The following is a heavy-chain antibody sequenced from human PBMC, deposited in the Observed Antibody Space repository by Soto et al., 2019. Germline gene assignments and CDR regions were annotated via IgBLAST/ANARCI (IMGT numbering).Heavy chain of an antibody. CDR1: GGSISIRDYY. Sequence: SETLSLTCTVSGGSISIRDYYWGWIRQPPGKGLEWIGSVYYSGTTYYNPSLKSRVTISVDTSKNQFSLKVSSVAAADTAVYYCARGSRYNWFDPWGQGTLVTVSS. V-gene: IGHV4-39*01. CDR3: ARGSRYNWFDP. CDR2: VYYSGTT. J-gene: IGHJ5*02.